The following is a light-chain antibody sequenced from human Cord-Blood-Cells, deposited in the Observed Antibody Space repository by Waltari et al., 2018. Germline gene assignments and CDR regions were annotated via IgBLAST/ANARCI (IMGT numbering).Light chain of an antibody. CDR1: SSDVGSYHL. CDR2: EGS. J-gene: IGLJ1*01. CDR3: CSYAGSSTYV. V-gene: IGLV2-23*01. Sequence: QSALTQPASVSGSPGQSITISCTAHSSDVGSYHLVSWYQQHPGKAPQLMIYEGSKRPSGVSNRCSGSKSGNTASLTISGLQAEDEADYYCCSYAGSSTYVFGTGTKVTVL.